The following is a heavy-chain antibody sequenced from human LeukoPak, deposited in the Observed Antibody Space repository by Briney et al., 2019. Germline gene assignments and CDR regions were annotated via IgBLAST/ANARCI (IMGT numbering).Heavy chain of an antibody. J-gene: IGHJ4*02. V-gene: IGHV3-48*02. D-gene: IGHD3-22*01. Sequence: PGGSLRLSCAASGFTFSSYSMNWVRQAPGKGLEWVSYISSSSSTIYYADSVKGRFTISRDNAKNSLYLQMNSLRDEDTAVYYCARGTYYYDSSGYAAGWGQGTLVTVPS. CDR2: ISSSSSTI. CDR3: ARGTYYYDSSGYAAG. CDR1: GFTFSSYS.